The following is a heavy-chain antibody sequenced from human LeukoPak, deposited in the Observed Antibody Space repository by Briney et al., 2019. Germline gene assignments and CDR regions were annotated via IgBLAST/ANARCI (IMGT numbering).Heavy chain of an antibody. J-gene: IGHJ4*02. Sequence: GGSLRLSCAASGFTFSSYAMSWVRQAPGKGLEWVSAISGSGGSTYYADSVKGRFTISRDNSKNTLYLQMNSLRAEDTAVYSCATDGGLSGVADRGFDYWGQGTLVTVSS. CDR3: ATDGGLSGVADRGFDY. D-gene: IGHD3-3*01. V-gene: IGHV3-23*01. CDR1: GFTFSSYA. CDR2: ISGSGGST.